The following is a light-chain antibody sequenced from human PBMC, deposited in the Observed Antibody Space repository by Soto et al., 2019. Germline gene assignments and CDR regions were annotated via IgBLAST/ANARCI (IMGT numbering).Light chain of an antibody. CDR3: QQANSFPLT. CDR1: QGISSW. V-gene: IGKV1-12*01. CDR2: AAS. J-gene: IGKJ4*01. Sequence: DIQMTQSASTLSVSLGDRVTITCRASQGISSWLAWYQQKKGKAPKLLIYAASSLQSGVPSRFSGSGYGTDFNLTISSLQTEDFATYYCQQANSFPLTFGGGTKVDIK.